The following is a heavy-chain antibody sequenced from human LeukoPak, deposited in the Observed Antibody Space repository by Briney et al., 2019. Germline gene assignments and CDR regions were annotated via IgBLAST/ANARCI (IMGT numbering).Heavy chain of an antibody. D-gene: IGHD3-16*02. V-gene: IGHV4-31*03. Sequence: PSETLSLTCTVSGGSISSGGYYWSWIRQHPGKGLEWIGYIYYSGSTNYNPSLKSRVTISVDTSKNQFSLKLSSVTAADTAVYYCARVPLLSGWLGLDYWGQGTLVTVSS. CDR3: ARVPLLSGWLGLDY. CDR2: IYYSGST. J-gene: IGHJ4*02. CDR1: GGSISSGGYY.